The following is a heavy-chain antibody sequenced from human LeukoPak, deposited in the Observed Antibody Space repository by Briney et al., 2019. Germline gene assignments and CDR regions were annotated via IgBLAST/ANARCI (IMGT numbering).Heavy chain of an antibody. J-gene: IGHJ6*02. V-gene: IGHV3-30-3*01. CDR3: ARDSRAGYGMDV. Sequence: GRSLRLSCAASGFTFSSSAMHWVRQAPGKGLEWVAVISFDGINKYYADSVKGRFTISRDNAKNSLYLQMNSLRAEDTAVYYCARDSRAGYGMDVWGQGTTVTVSS. CDR1: GFTFSSSA. D-gene: IGHD6-13*01. CDR2: ISFDGINK.